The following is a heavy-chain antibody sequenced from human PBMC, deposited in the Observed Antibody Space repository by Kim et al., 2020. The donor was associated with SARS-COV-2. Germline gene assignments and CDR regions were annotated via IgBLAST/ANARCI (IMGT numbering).Heavy chain of an antibody. V-gene: IGHV3-64D*06. J-gene: IGHJ4*01. CDR2: IFNNGGST. CDR3: VKDRTASNFWSGDYTYFDH. Sequence: GGSLRLSCSASGFTFSNYAIHWVRQAPGKGLELISSIFNNGGSTYYSDSVKGRFTISRDNSKNTLFLQMNSLRAEDTAMYHCVKDRTASNFWSGDYTYFDHWGQGTLVTVSS. CDR1: GFTFSNYA. D-gene: IGHD3-3*01.